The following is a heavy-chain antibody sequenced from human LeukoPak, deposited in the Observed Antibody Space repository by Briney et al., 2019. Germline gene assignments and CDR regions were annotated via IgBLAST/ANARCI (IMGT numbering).Heavy chain of an antibody. CDR3: AKSGAYSPAGYMDV. CDR2: ISGSGVST. J-gene: IGHJ6*03. D-gene: IGHD4-11*01. CDR1: GFTLSSYA. Sequence: PGGSLRLSCAASGFTLSSYAMSWVRQAPGKGLEWVSTISGSGVSTYYADSVKGRFTISRDNSKNTLYLQMNSLRAEDTAVYYCAKSGAYSPAGYMDVWGKGTTVTVSS. V-gene: IGHV3-23*01.